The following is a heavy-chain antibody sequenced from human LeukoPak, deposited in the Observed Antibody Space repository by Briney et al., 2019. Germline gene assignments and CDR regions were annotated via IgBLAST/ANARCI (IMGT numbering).Heavy chain of an antibody. Sequence: LETLSLTCTVSGDSFSSHQWSWIRQPPGKGLEWIGYIYNSGSTNYNPSLKSRVAISVDTSKNQFSLELSSVAAADTAVYYCARGVLTTVTYSMDVWGKGTTVTVSS. CDR1: GDSFSSHQ. D-gene: IGHD4-11*01. CDR3: ARGVLTTVTYSMDV. V-gene: IGHV4-59*11. CDR2: IYNSGST. J-gene: IGHJ6*03.